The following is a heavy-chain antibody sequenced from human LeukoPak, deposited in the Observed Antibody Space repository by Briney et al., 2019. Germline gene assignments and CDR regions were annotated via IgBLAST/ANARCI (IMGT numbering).Heavy chain of an antibody. CDR1: GFTFSSYS. D-gene: IGHD3-10*01. CDR3: ARDRPYYGSGSYPTFDY. Sequence: PGGSLRLSCAAPGFTFSSYSMKWVRQAPGKGQERVSYISSSRSTIYYADSVKGRFPLSRDNAKNSLYLQMNSLRAEDTAVYYCARDRPYYGSGSYPTFDYWGQGTLVTVSS. J-gene: IGHJ4*02. CDR2: ISSSRSTI. V-gene: IGHV3-48*04.